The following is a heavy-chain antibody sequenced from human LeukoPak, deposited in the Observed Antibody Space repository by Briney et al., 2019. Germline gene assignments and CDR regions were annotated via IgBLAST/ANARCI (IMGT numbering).Heavy chain of an antibody. V-gene: IGHV3-66*01. CDR1: GFSVSSNY. CDR3: ARGTIAAAGYYYFDY. Sequence: GGSLRLSCAASGFSVSSNYMSWVRQAPGKGLEWVSVIYSGGSTYYADSVKGRFTISRDNSKNTLYLQMNSLRAEDTAVYYCARGTIAAAGYYYFDYWGQGTQVTVSS. J-gene: IGHJ4*02. CDR2: IYSGGST. D-gene: IGHD6-13*01.